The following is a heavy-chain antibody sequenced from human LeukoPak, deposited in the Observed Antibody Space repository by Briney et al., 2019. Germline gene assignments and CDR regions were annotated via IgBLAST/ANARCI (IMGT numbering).Heavy chain of an antibody. CDR2: IDPSDSFI. Sequence: GESLKISCQDSGYRFPNFWLTWVRQLPGKGLEWMGRIDPSDSFINCNPSFQGHVTISADKSSNTAYLQWSSLKASDTAVYYCARQPPRGYNSAWFDSWGQGTLVTVSS. CDR1: GYRFPNFW. CDR3: ARQPPRGYNSAWFDS. V-gene: IGHV5-10-1*01. D-gene: IGHD6-19*01. J-gene: IGHJ5*01.